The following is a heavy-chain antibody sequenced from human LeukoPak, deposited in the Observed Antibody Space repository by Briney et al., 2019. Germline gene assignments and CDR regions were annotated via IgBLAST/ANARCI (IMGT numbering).Heavy chain of an antibody. V-gene: IGHV3-66*01. Sequence: GSLRLSCAASGFTVSTNYMSWVRQAPGKGLEWVSIFYSGGSRYYADSVKGRFTISRDTSKNTLYLQMNSLRVEDTAVYYCARDPSDGINVWGQGTLVTVSS. CDR3: ARDPSDGINV. D-gene: IGHD1-14*01. J-gene: IGHJ4*02. CDR1: GFTVSTNY. CDR2: FYSGGSR.